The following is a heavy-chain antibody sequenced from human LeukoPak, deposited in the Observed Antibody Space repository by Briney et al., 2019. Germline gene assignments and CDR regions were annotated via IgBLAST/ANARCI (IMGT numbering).Heavy chain of an antibody. D-gene: IGHD2-15*01. Sequence: GGSLRLSCAASGFSIGDYAMHWGRQVPGTGLEGVSLISGDGASRYYGDSVKGRFTISRDNSKNSLYLQMNSLRREDTGLYYCAKDLPKKNLYLIIVAAGGSRGMDVWGQGTTVPVSS. V-gene: IGHV3-43*02. CDR1: GFSIGDYA. J-gene: IGHJ6*02. CDR2: ISGDGASR. CDR3: AKDLPKKNLYLIIVAAGGSRGMDV.